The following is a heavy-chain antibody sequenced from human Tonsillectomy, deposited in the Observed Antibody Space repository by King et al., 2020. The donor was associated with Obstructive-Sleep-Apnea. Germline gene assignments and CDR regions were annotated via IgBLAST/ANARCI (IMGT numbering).Heavy chain of an antibody. CDR3: VKDQVTD. V-gene: IGHV3-30*02. Sequence: VQLVQSGGGVVQPGRSLRLSYAASGFTFSTYGMHWVRQAPGKGLVWVAFIRYDGYNEYYADSVKGRFTISRDNSTNTLYLQMNSLRAEDTAIYYCVKDQVTDWGQGTLVTVSS. CDR2: IRYDGYNE. J-gene: IGHJ4*02. CDR1: GFTFSTYG.